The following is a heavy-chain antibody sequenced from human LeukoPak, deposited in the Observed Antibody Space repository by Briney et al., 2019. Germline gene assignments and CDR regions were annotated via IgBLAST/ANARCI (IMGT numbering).Heavy chain of an antibody. CDR1: GGTFSNSG. V-gene: IGHV1-69*06. CDR3: ARERLAGFPYFDY. Sequence: VASVKVSCKTSGGTFSNSGISWVRQAPGQGPEWMGGIIPVFGTPNYAQKFQGRLTITADRSTTTAYMELSSLTSDDTAVYYCARERLAGFPYFDYWGQGTLVAVSS. J-gene: IGHJ4*02. CDR2: IIPVFGTP. D-gene: IGHD2-15*01.